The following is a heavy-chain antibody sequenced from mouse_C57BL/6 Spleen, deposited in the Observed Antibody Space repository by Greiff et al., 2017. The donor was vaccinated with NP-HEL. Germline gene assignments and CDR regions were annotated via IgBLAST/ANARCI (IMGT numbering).Heavy chain of an antibody. V-gene: IGHV1-62-2*01. J-gene: IGHJ3*01. D-gene: IGHD2-5*01. Sequence: VKLMESGAELVKPGASVKLSCKASGYTFTEYTIHWVKQRSGQGLEWIGWFYPGSGSIKYNEKFKDKATLTADKSSSTVYMELSRLTSEDSAVYFCARHEGDSNWFAYWGQGTLVTVSA. CDR2: FYPGSGSI. CDR3: ARHEGDSNWFAY. CDR1: GYTFTEYT.